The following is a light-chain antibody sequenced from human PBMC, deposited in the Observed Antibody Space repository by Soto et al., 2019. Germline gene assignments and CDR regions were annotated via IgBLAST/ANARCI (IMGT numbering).Light chain of an antibody. CDR2: GAS. Sequence: IVLTQYPGTLSLSPGERATLSCRASKSVSGSNLAWYQQKPGQAPRLVIIGASTSAPGLPDRFTASGSGTDFAVAISRLELGDCAGYDCQQLDDSPWTSCHGTKVEVK. CDR1: KSVSGSN. J-gene: IGKJ1*01. CDR3: QQLDDSPWT. V-gene: IGKV3-20*01.